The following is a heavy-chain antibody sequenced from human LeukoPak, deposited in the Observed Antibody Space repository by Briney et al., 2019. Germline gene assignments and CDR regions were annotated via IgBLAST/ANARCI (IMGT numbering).Heavy chain of an antibody. CDR1: GFTVSSNY. D-gene: IGHD4-11*01. J-gene: IGHJ6*03. V-gene: IGHV3-53*01. Sequence: PGGSLRLSCAASGFTVSSNYMSWVRQAPGKGLEWVSVIYSGGSTYYADSVKGRFTISRDNSKNTLYLQMNSLRAEDTAVYYCARPYMPMTTPWYYYMDVWGKGTTVTVSS. CDR3: ARPYMPMTTPWYYYMDV. CDR2: IYSGGST.